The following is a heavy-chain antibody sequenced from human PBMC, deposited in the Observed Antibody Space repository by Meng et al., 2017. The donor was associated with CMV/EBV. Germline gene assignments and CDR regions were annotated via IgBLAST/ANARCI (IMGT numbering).Heavy chain of an antibody. CDR2: FDPEDGET. V-gene: IGHV1-24*01. J-gene: IGHJ4*02. CDR3: ATEIFGGWYSFDY. Sequence: QGQVGQSGAEVKKPGASVKVSCKVSGYTLTELSMHWVRQAPGKGLEWMGGFDPEDGETIYAQKFQGRVTMTEDTSTDAAYMELSSLRSEDAAVYYCATEIFGGWYSFDYWGQGTLVTVSS. CDR1: GYTLTELS. D-gene: IGHD6-19*01.